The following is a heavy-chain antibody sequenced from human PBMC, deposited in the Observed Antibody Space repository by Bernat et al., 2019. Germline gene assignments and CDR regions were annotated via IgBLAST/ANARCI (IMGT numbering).Heavy chain of an antibody. V-gene: IGHV3-7*01. J-gene: IGHJ6*02. CDR1: GFTFSSYW. Sequence: EVQLVESGGGLVQPGGSLRLSCAASGFTFSSYWMSWVRQAPGKGLEWVANIKQDGSEKYYVESVKGRFTISRDNAKNSLSLQMNSLRAEDTAVYYCASFRYYYYGMDVWGQGTTVTVSS. CDR2: IKQDGSEK. CDR3: ASFRYYYYGMDV.